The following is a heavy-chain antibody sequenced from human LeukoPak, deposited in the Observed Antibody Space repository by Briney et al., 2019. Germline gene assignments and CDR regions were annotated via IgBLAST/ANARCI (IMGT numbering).Heavy chain of an antibody. Sequence: SVKVSCKASGGTFSSYAISWVRQAPGQGLEWMGGIIPIFGTANYAQKFQGRVTITADESTSTAYMELSSLRSEDTALYYCTRSAVVLPYYFDYWGQGTLVTVSS. CDR2: IIPIFGTA. CDR3: TRSAVVLPYYFDY. D-gene: IGHD3-22*01. V-gene: IGHV1-69*13. CDR1: GGTFSSYA. J-gene: IGHJ4*02.